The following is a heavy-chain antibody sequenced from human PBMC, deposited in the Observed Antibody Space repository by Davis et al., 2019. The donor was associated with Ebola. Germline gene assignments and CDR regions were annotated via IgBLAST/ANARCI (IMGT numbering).Heavy chain of an antibody. D-gene: IGHD3-22*01. V-gene: IGHV4-59*01. J-gene: IGHJ1*01. Sequence: PSETLSLTCTVSGGSISSYYWSWIRQPPGKGLEWIGYIYYSGSTNYNPSLKSRVTISVDTSKNQFSLKLSPVTAADTAVYYCARGDSSGYYGDFQHWGQGTLVTVSS. CDR3: ARGDSSGYYGDFQH. CDR1: GGSISSYY. CDR2: IYYSGST.